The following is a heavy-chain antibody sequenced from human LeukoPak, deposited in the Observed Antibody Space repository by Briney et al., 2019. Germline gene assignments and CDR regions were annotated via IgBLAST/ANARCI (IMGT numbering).Heavy chain of an antibody. CDR1: GYTFTSYD. D-gene: IGHD6-13*01. V-gene: IGHV1-8*01. Sequence: GASVKVSCKASGYTFTSYDINWVRQATGQGLEWMGWMNPNSGNTGYAQKFQGRVTMTRNTSISTAYMELSSLRSEDTAVYYCARLRGAAGSFFLYYYYYGMDVWGQGTTVTVSS. J-gene: IGHJ6*02. CDR3: ARLRGAAGSFFLYYYYYGMDV. CDR2: MNPNSGNT.